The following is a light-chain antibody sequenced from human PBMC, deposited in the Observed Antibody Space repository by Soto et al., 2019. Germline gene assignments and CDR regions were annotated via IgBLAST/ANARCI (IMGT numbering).Light chain of an antibody. CDR1: QGISRS. V-gene: IGKV1D-12*01. J-gene: IGKJ5*01. CDR3: QQADTFPIT. CDR2: SAS. Sequence: EIQIYQSPSSLSASVGDRVTITCQASQGISRSLAWYQQKPGKAPKLLIYSASSLQSGVPSRFSGSGFGTDFTLTISSLQPEDFATYYCQQADTFPITFGQGTRLEIK.